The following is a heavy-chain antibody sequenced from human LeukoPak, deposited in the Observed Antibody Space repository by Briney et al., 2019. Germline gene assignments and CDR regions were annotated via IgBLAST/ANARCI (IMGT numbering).Heavy chain of an antibody. CDR2: IYYSGST. J-gene: IGHJ4*02. Sequence: PSETLSLTCTVSGGSISSSSYYWGWIRQPPGKGLEWIGSIYYSGSTYYNPSLKSRVTISVDTSKNQFSLKLSSVTAADTAVYYCAGSYVSRSFDYWGQGTLVAVSS. CDR3: AGSYVSRSFDY. CDR1: GGSISSSSYY. V-gene: IGHV4-39*01. D-gene: IGHD3-16*01.